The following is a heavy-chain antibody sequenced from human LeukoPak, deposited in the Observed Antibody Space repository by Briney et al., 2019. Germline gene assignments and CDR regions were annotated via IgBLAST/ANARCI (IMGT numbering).Heavy chain of an antibody. CDR1: GYTFTSYA. J-gene: IGHJ4*02. D-gene: IGHD2-2*01. CDR3: ARDWGNIVVVPAAMREGVDY. V-gene: IGHV7-4-1*02. Sequence: ASVKVSCKASGYTFTSYAMNWVRQAPGQGLEWMGWINTNTGNPTYAQGFTGRFVFSLDTSVSTAYLQISSLKAEDTAVYYCARDWGNIVVVPAAMREGVDYWGQGTLVTVSS. CDR2: INTNTGNP.